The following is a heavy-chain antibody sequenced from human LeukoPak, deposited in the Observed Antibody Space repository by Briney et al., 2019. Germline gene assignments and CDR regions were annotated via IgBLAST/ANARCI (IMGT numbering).Heavy chain of an antibody. CDR1: GFTFSSYA. CDR2: ISGSGGRT. V-gene: IGHV3-23*01. Sequence: PGGSLRLSCAASGFTFSSYAMSWVRQAPGKGLEWVSAISGSGGRTYYADSVKGRFTISRDNSKNTLYLQMNSLRDEDTAIYYCAKEVYCGRDCYNPGYGVDVWGQGTTVTVSS. J-gene: IGHJ6*02. D-gene: IGHD2-21*02. CDR3: AKEVYCGRDCYNPGYGVDV.